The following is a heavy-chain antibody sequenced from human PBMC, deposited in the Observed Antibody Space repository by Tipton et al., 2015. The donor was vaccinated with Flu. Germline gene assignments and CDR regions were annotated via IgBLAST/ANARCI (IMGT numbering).Heavy chain of an antibody. CDR1: GDSMGTYS. Sequence: TLSLTCTVSGDSMGTYSWSWIRQPPGKGLEWIGYTTYSGTTSYNPSLQSRVSISIDTSKNQFSLRLSSVTAADTAVYYCARVGGDYRDTSGFIPWCDLWGQGALVTVAS. J-gene: IGHJ5*02. V-gene: IGHV4-59*01. CDR2: TTYSGTT. CDR3: ARVGGDYRDTSGFIPWCDL. D-gene: IGHD3-22*01.